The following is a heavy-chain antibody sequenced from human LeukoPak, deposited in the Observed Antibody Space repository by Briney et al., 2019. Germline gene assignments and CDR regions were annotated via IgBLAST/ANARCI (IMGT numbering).Heavy chain of an antibody. CDR1: GGSISSGSYY. J-gene: IGHJ4*02. V-gene: IGHV4-61*02. CDR2: IYTSGST. Sequence: SETLSLTCTVSGGSISSGSYYWSWIRQPAGKGLEWIGRIYTSGSTNYNPSLKSRVTMSVDTSKNQFSLKLSSVTAADTAVYYCARDRDYDSGDYGSDYWGQGTLVTVSS. CDR3: ARDRDYDSGDYGSDY. D-gene: IGHD3-10*01.